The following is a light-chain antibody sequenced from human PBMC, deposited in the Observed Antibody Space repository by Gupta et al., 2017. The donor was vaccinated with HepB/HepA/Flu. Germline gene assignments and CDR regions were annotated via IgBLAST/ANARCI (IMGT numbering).Light chain of an antibody. V-gene: IGKV3-20*01. CDR3: QQEGSLPYT. CDR1: QSVSSNF. Sequence: ENVLTQSPDTLSLSLGERATLSCRASQSVSSNFLAWYQQKPGQAPRLLIFGASSRAAGIPDRFSGSGSGTEFTLTISRLEPEDFAVYCCQQEGSLPYTFGQGTKLDIK. J-gene: IGKJ2*01. CDR2: GAS.